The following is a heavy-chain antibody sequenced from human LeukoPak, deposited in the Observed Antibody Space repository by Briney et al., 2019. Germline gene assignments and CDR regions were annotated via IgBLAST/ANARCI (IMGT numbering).Heavy chain of an antibody. Sequence: SETLSLTCTVSGGSVSSGGFYWSWIRQHPGKGLEWIGYIYYSGSTYYNPSLKSRVTISVDTSKNQFSLKLSSVTAADTAVYYCARTDGSGSYWTDYWGQGTLVTVSP. D-gene: IGHD3-10*01. CDR3: ARTDGSGSYWTDY. V-gene: IGHV4-31*03. CDR2: IYYSGST. CDR1: GGSVSSGGFY. J-gene: IGHJ4*02.